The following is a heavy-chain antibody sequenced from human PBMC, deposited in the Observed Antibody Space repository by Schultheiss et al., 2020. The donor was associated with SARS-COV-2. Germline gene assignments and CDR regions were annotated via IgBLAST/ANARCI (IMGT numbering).Heavy chain of an antibody. Sequence: SGPTLVKPTQTLTLPFPFSFFSLSTSGVGVGWIRQPPGKALEWLALIYWNDDKRYSPSLKSRLTITKDTSKNQVVLTMTNMDPVDTATYYCAHRGWSYGMDVWGQGTTVTVSS. CDR3: AHRGWSYGMDV. D-gene: IGHD6-19*01. V-gene: IGHV2-5*01. CDR1: FFSLSTSGVG. J-gene: IGHJ6*02. CDR2: IYWNDDK.